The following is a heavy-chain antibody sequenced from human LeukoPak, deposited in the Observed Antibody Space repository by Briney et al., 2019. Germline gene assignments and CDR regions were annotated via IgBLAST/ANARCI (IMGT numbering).Heavy chain of an antibody. CDR2: ISYDGGNK. V-gene: IGHV3-30*18. Sequence: GGSLRLSCAASGFTFSSYGMHWVRQAPGKGLEWVAGISYDGGNKYYADSVKGRFTISRDNSKNTLYLQMNSLRAEDTAVYYCAKMNYYDSSGPTGGWFDPWGQGTLVTVSS. D-gene: IGHD3-22*01. CDR3: AKMNYYDSSGPTGGWFDP. CDR1: GFTFSSYG. J-gene: IGHJ5*02.